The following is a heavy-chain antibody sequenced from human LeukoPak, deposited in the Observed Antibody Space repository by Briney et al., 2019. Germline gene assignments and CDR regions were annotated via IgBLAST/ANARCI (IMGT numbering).Heavy chain of an antibody. CDR2: ISYDGSNK. J-gene: IGHJ4*02. Sequence: MSLRLSCPASGFTFSNYAMHWVRQAPGKVLEWVAVISYDGSNKYYADSVKGRFSISRDNSKNTLYLQMNSLRPEDTAVYYCAKDLAAAGCDYWGQGTLVTVSS. CDR1: GFTFSNYA. V-gene: IGHV3-30*18. D-gene: IGHD6-13*01. CDR3: AKDLAAAGCDY.